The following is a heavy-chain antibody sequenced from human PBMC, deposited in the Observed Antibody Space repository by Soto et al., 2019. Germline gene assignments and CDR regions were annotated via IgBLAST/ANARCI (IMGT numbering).Heavy chain of an antibody. J-gene: IGHJ4*02. V-gene: IGHV1-18*01. Sequence: GASVKVSCKASGYTFVSHGISWVRQAPGQVFEWMGWISADNDNGNSAQKFQDRVTITIETSTNTAYMELRNLTSDDTALYYCARALRGVLDYWGQGTLVTVSS. D-gene: IGHD3-10*01. CDR2: ISADNDNG. CDR3: ARALRGVLDY. CDR1: GYTFVSHG.